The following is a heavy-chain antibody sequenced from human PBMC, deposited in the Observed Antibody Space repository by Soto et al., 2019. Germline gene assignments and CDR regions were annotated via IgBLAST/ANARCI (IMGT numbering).Heavy chain of an antibody. Sequence: EVQLLESEGRLVQPGGSLRLSCAASGFSFSIYAMNWVRQAPGKGLEWDSGISGGGGSTYHADSVKGRFTISRDNSKNTLYLQMNSLRAEDTAVYYCAKDPTSYDSSAQFDSWGQGTLVTVSS. V-gene: IGHV3-23*01. CDR1: GFSFSIYA. CDR2: ISGGGGST. CDR3: AKDPTSYDSSAQFDS. D-gene: IGHD3-22*01. J-gene: IGHJ4*02.